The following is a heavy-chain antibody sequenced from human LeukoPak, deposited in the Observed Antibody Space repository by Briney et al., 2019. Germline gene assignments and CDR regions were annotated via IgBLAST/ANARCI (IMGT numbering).Heavy chain of an antibody. Sequence: GGSLRLSCAASGFTFSNYGMHWVRQAPGKWLELVAVISYDESDKYYADSVKGRFTISRDNSKNMLYLQMNSLRPEDTAVYYCAKGVVAATNAAYYGMDVWGQGTTVTVSS. CDR1: GFTFSNYG. CDR3: AKGVVAATNAAYYGMDV. V-gene: IGHV3-30*18. CDR2: ISYDESDK. D-gene: IGHD2-15*01. J-gene: IGHJ6*02.